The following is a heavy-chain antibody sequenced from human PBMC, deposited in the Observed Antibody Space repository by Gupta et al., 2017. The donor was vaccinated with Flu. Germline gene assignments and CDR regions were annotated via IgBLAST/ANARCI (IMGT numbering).Heavy chain of an antibody. CDR3: TASQTSGAYDI. V-gene: IGHV3-15*01. CDR2: ITSETAGGTI. J-gene: IGHJ3*02. D-gene: IGHD3-10*01. Sequence: VRQPPGKGLEWVGRITSETAGGTIHYAAPVKGRFTISRDNSENTLHLQMNSLKTEDTAVYYCTASQTSGAYDIWGRGTVVTVFS.